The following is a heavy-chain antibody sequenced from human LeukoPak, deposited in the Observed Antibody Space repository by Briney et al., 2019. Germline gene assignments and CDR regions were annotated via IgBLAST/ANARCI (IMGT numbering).Heavy chain of an antibody. J-gene: IGHJ4*02. CDR3: AYSGSYGHLGY. CDR2: IYSSVST. V-gene: IGHV4-59*05. D-gene: IGHD1-26*01. Sequence: SETLSLTCTVSGGSISSYYWSWIRQPPGKGLEWIGSIYSSVSTYYNPSLKSRVTISVDTSKNQFSLRLSSVTAADTALYYCAYSGSYGHLGYWGQGIPVTVAS. CDR1: GGSISSYY.